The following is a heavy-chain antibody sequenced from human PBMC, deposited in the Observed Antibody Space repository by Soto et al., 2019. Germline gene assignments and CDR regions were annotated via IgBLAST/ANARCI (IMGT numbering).Heavy chain of an antibody. J-gene: IGHJ5*02. D-gene: IGHD3-3*01. CDR3: ARLVSSNYDFWSGYIWFDP. CDR2: IFSNDEK. V-gene: IGHV2-26*01. Sequence: SGPTLVNPTETLTLTCTVSGFSLSNARMGVSWIRQPPGKALEWLAHIFSNDEKSYSTSLKSRLTISKDTSKSQVVLTMTNMDPVDTATYYCARLVSSNYDFWSGYIWFDPWGQGTLVTVSS. CDR1: GFSLSNARMG.